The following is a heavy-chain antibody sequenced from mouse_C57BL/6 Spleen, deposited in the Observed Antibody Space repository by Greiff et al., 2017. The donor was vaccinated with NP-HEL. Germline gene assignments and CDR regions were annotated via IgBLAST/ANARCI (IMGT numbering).Heavy chain of an antibody. V-gene: IGHV1-53*01. CDR1: GYTFTSYW. CDR3: SRSGLWYYFDY. J-gene: IGHJ2*01. D-gene: IGHD1-1*02. CDR2: INPNNGGT. Sequence: QVQLQQPGTELVKPGASVKLSCKASGYTFTSYWMHWVKQRPGQGLEWIGNINPNNGGTNYNEKFKSKATLTVDKSSSTAYMQLGSLTSEDSAVYCCSRSGLWYYFDYWGQGTTLTVSS.